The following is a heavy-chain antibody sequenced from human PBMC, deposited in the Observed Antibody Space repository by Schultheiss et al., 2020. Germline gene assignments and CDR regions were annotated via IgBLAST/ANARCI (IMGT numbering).Heavy chain of an antibody. CDR3: ARMRVTRRVDY. J-gene: IGHJ4*02. Sequence: SQTLSLTCTVSGGSVSSGSYYWSWIRQPPGKGLEWIGEINHSGSTNYNPSLKSRVTISVDTSKNQFSLKLSSVTAADTAVYYCARMRVTRRVDYWGQGTLVTVSS. V-gene: IGHV4-39*07. CDR2: INHSGST. CDR1: GGSVSSGSYY. D-gene: IGHD2-21*02.